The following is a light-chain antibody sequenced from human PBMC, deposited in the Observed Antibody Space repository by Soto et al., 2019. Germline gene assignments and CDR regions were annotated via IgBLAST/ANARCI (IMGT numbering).Light chain of an antibody. Sequence: QPVLTQSPSASASPGASVKLTCTLSSGHSDYAIAWHQQQPEKGPRYLMMVTSDGSHTKGDGIPDRFSDSSSGADRYLTIASLRSDDEADYYCQAWGTAGVFGGGTKLTVL. CDR2: VTSDGSH. CDR3: QAWGTAGV. CDR1: SGHSDYA. V-gene: IGLV4-69*01. J-gene: IGLJ3*02.